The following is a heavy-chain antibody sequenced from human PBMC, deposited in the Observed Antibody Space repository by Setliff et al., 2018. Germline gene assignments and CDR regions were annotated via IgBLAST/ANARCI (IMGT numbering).Heavy chain of an antibody. CDR1: GYSISSGYY. CDR3: ARDHGRITMVRGVL. Sequence: NPSETLSLTCAVSGYSISSGYYWGWIRQPPGKGLEWIGSIYHSGSTYYNPSLKSRVTISVDTSKNQFSLKLSSVTAADTAVYYCARDHGRITMVRGVLWGQGTLVTSPQ. D-gene: IGHD3-10*01. CDR2: IYHSGST. J-gene: IGHJ4*02. V-gene: IGHV4-38-2*02.